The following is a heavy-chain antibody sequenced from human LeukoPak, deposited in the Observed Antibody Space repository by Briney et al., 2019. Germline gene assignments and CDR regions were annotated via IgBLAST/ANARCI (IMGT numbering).Heavy chain of an antibody. V-gene: IGHV4-59*01. CDR2: IYYSGST. D-gene: IGHD1-26*01. CDR1: GGSISSYY. Sequence: SQTLSLTCAVSGGSISSYYWSWIRQPPGKGLEWIGYIYYSGSTNYNPSLKSRVTISVDTSKNQFSLKLSSVTAADTAVYYCAREGDYYYGMDVWGQGTTVTVSS. J-gene: IGHJ6*02. CDR3: AREGDYYYGMDV.